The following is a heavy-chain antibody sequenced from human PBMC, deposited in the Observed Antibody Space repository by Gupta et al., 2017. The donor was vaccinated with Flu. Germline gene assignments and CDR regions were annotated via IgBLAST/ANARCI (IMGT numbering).Heavy chain of an antibody. Sequence: EVQLVESGGGLVQPGGSLRLSCAASGFTFSSYEMNWVRQAPGKGLAWVSYISSSGSTIYYADSVKGRFTISRDNAKNSLYLQMNSLRAEDTAVYYCARDLLPYYDSSGYKNPQTPNDAFDIWGQGTMVTVSS. V-gene: IGHV3-48*03. CDR2: ISSSGSTI. CDR1: GFTFSSYE. J-gene: IGHJ3*02. CDR3: ARDLLPYYDSSGYKNPQTPNDAFDI. D-gene: IGHD3-22*01.